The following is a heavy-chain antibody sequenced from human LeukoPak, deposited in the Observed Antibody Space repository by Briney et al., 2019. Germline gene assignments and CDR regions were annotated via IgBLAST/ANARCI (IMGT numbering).Heavy chain of an antibody. J-gene: IGHJ4*02. CDR1: GGTLSSYA. CDR2: IIPILGTA. D-gene: IGHD3-10*01. Sequence: ASVKVSCKSSGGTLSSYAISWVRQAPGQGLEWMGGIIPILGTAKHAQKFQGRVTFTADESTTTVYMELSGLRSEDTAVYYCAREDGSGSFQPQFDYWGQGTLVIVSS. V-gene: IGHV1-69*13. CDR3: AREDGSGSFQPQFDY.